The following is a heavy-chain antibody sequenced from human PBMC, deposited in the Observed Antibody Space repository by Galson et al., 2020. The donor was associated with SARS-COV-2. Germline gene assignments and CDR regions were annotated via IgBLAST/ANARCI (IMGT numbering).Heavy chain of an antibody. Sequence: GGSLRLSCAASGFTFSSYCMSWVRQAPGKGLEWVANIKQDGSEKYYVDSVKGRFTISRDNAKNSLYLQMNSLRAEDTAVYYCASRRTRDTMIVVALYYFDYWGQGTMVTVSS. CDR2: IKQDGSEK. CDR1: GFTFSSYC. CDR3: ASRRTRDTMIVVALYYFDY. V-gene: IGHV3-7*01. J-gene: IGHJ4*02. D-gene: IGHD3-22*01.